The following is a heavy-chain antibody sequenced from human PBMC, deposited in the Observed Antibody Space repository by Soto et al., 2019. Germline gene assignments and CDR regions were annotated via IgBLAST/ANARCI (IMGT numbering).Heavy chain of an antibody. CDR3: AKEGYSSSSGFGYYYYGMDV. CDR1: GFTFSSYA. D-gene: IGHD6-6*01. Sequence: GGSLRLSCAASGFTFSSYAMSWVRQATGKGLEWVSAISGSGGSTYYADSVKGRFTISRDNSKNTLYLQMNSLRAEDTAVYYCAKEGYSSSSGFGYYYYGMDVWGQGTTVTVSS. V-gene: IGHV3-23*01. CDR2: ISGSGGST. J-gene: IGHJ6*02.